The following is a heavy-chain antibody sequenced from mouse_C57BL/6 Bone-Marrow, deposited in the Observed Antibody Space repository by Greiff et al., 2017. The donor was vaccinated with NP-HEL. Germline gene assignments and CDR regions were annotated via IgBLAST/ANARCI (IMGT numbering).Heavy chain of an antibody. CDR1: GFTFSSYC. V-gene: IGHV5-6*02. J-gene: IGHJ4*01. D-gene: IGHD2-1*01. CDR2: ISSGGSYT. CDR3: ARSYGNYVDYAMDY. Sequence: DVMLVESGGDLVKPGGSLKLSCAASGFTFSSYCMSWVRQTPDTRLEWVATISSGGSYTYYPDSVKGRFTISRNNAKNTLYLQMSSLKSEDTAMYYCARSYGNYVDYAMDYWGQGTSVTVSS.